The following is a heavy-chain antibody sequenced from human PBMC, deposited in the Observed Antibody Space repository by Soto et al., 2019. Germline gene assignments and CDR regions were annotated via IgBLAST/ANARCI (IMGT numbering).Heavy chain of an antibody. CDR2: IIPIFNST. V-gene: IGHV1-69*06. Sequence: SVKVSCKGSGSRFSNYFISWVRQAPGHGLEWLGRIIPIFNSTKYAQSFQGRVTITADKSTSTASLELSSLRSDDTAVYYCAREGRGKKAGYNGLVSLGYWGQGTQVTVSS. D-gene: IGHD2-2*02. J-gene: IGHJ4*02. CDR1: GSRFSNYF. CDR3: AREGRGKKAGYNGLVSLGY.